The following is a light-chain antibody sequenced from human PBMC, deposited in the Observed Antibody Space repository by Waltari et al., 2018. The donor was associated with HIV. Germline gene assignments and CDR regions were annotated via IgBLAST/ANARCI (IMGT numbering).Light chain of an antibody. J-gene: IGLJ1*01. CDR1: TLSYQY. CDR2: RDI. CDR3: QSADNSGTYV. V-gene: IGLV3-25*03. Sequence: SYDLTQPPSASVSPGQTAKITFLGSTLSYQYSYWYQQKFGQAPVLVIFRDIERPSGIPERFSGSRSGATVTLTISGVQAEDEADYYCQSADNSGTYVFATGTQVTVL.